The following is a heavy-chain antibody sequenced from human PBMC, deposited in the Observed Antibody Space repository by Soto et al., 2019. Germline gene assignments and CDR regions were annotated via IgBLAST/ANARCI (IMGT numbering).Heavy chain of an antibody. CDR3: ASSGYYYDSSGYPAGY. CDR1: GGTFSSYA. J-gene: IGHJ4*02. Sequence: QVQLVQSGAEVKKPGSSVKVSCKASGGTFSSYAISWVRQAPGQGLEWMGGIIPIFGTANYAQKFQGRVTITEDESTSTAYMELSSLRSEDTAVYYCASSGYYYDSSGYPAGYWGQGTLVTVSS. CDR2: IIPIFGTA. V-gene: IGHV1-69*01. D-gene: IGHD3-22*01.